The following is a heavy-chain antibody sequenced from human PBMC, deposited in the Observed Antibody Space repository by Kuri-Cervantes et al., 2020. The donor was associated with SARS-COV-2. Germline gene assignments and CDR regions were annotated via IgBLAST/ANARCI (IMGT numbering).Heavy chain of an antibody. CDR2: ISHSGST. V-gene: IGHV4-30-4*08. CDR3: ARQAQLRIFGVVISPANFDY. J-gene: IGHJ4*02. D-gene: IGHD3-3*01. CDR1: GGSITTDDYD. Sequence: SETLSLTCTVSGGSITTDDYDWTWIRQPPGKGLEWIGYISHSGSTDYKPSLKSRVTISVDTSKNQFSLKLSSVTAADTAVYYCARQAQLRIFGVVISPANFDYWGQGTLVTVSS.